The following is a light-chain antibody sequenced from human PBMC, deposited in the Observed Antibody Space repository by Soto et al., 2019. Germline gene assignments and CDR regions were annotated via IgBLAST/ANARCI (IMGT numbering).Light chain of an antibody. J-gene: IGKJ5*01. CDR3: QQDYDLPIT. CDR1: QSVSSSY. V-gene: IGKV3D-7*01. CDR2: GAS. Sequence: EIVLTQSPGTLSLSPGERATLSCRASQSVSSSYLAWYQQKPGQAPRLLIYGASTRATGIPTRFSGSGSGPDFTLTISSLQPEDFAVYYCQQDYDLPITFGQGTRLEIK.